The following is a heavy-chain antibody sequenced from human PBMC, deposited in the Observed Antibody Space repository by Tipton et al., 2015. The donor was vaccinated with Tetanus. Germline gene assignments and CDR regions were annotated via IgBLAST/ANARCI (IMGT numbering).Heavy chain of an antibody. V-gene: IGHV4-31*03. J-gene: IGHJ4*02. CDR3: ASTSYHILTGDPTDS. D-gene: IGHD3-9*01. Sequence: TLSLTCTVSGDSISSSEYYWGWIRQPPGEDLEWIGYIYYSGSTYYNPSLQSRVTISLDTSKNQFSLNLTSVTAADTAVYYCASTSYHILTGDPTDSWGQGILVTVSS. CDR1: GDSISSSEYY. CDR2: IYYSGST.